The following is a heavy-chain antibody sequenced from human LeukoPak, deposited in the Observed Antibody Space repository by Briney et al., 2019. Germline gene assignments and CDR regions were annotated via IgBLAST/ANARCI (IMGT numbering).Heavy chain of an antibody. CDR3: ARDITRHYGDYVFDY. J-gene: IGHJ4*02. CDR1: GFTFSSYA. V-gene: IGHV3-23*01. CDR2: ISGSGGST. D-gene: IGHD4-17*01. Sequence: GGSLRLSCAASGFTFSSYAMSWVRQAPGKGLEWVSAISGSGGSTYYADSVKGRFTISRDNSKNTLYLQMNSLRAEDTAVYYCARDITRHYGDYVFDYWGQGTLVTVSS.